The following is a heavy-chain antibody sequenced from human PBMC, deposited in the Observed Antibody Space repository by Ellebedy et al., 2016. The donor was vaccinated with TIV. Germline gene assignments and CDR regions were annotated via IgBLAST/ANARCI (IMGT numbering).Heavy chain of an antibody. CDR3: ARDRMRGDPRSSYYYGMDV. Sequence: ASVKVSCKASGYTFTSYDIHWVRQASGQGLEWMGWMSAISGVREYAQKFQGRVTMTTDTSTSTAYMELRSLRSDDTAVYYCARDRMRGDPRSSYYYGMDVWGQGTTVTVSS. D-gene: IGHD3-16*01. J-gene: IGHJ6*02. CDR2: MSAISGVR. CDR1: GYTFTSYD. V-gene: IGHV1-18*01.